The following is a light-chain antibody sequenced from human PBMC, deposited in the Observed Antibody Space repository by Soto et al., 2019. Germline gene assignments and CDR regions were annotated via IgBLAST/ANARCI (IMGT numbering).Light chain of an antibody. CDR1: NIGSKS. V-gene: IGLV3-21*04. CDR3: QVWDNSRAV. Sequence: SSELTQLSSVSVAPGQTANIICGGRNIGSKSVHWYQQKSGQAPVVVIYKDTDRPSGIPERFSGSNSGNAATLTISRVEAGDEADYYCQVWDNSRAVLGGGTQLTVL. CDR2: KDT. J-gene: IGLJ2*01.